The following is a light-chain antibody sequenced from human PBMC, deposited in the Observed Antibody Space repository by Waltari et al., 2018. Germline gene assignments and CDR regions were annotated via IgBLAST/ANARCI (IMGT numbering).Light chain of an antibody. CDR1: QRITSW. J-gene: IGKJ1*01. CDR3: QQYNSYPWT. V-gene: IGKV1-5*03. Sequence: DIQMTQSPSTLSASVGDRVTITCRASQRITSWLAWYQQIPGKPPKLLIYKASTLESGVPSRFSGSGSGTEFTLTISSLQPDEFATYYCQQYNSYPWTFGHGTKVELK. CDR2: KAS.